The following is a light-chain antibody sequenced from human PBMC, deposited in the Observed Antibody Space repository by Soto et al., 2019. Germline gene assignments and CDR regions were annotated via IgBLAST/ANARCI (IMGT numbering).Light chain of an antibody. J-gene: IGKJ5*01. CDR1: QSVSSN. Sequence: ESGFTQKKDTLSLSPGERATLSCRASQSVSSNLAWYQQKPGQAPRLLIYGASTRATGIPARFSGSGSGTDFTLTISGLEPEDFAVYYCQQRSVLPITFGQGTRLAI. V-gene: IGKV3-11*01. CDR2: GAS. CDR3: QQRSVLPIT.